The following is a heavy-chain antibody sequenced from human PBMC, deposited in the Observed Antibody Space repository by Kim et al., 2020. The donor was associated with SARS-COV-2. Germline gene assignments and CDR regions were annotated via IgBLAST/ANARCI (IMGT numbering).Heavy chain of an antibody. CDR2: INHSGST. CDR3: ARGPGCSSTSCYLSWFYP. CDR1: GGSFSGYY. V-gene: IGHV4-34*01. J-gene: IGHJ5*02. D-gene: IGHD2-2*01. Sequence: SETLSLTCAVCGGSFSGYYWSWIRQPPGKGLEWIGEINHSGSTNYNPSLKSRVTISVDTSKNQFSLKLSSVTAADTAVYYCARGPGCSSTSCYLSWFYPWGAGTLVTVSS.